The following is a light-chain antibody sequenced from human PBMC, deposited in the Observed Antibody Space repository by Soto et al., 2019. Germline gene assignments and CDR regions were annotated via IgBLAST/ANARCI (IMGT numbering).Light chain of an antibody. Sequence: EIVMTQSPATLSVSPGERATLSCRASQSVSSNLAWYQQKPGQAPRLLIYGASTRATGIPARFSGSGSGTEFTLAISSLQSEDFAVYYCQQYVNWPAYTFGQGTKLEIK. CDR2: GAS. J-gene: IGKJ2*01. CDR1: QSVSSN. CDR3: QQYVNWPAYT. V-gene: IGKV3-15*01.